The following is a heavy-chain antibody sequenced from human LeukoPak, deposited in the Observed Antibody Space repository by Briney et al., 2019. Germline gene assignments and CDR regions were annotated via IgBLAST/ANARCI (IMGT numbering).Heavy chain of an antibody. CDR2: FDPEDGET. CDR1: GNTLSELS. CDR3: ATGITGTTLDY. J-gene: IGHJ4*02. Sequence: APVKVSCKVSGNTLSELSMHRGRQAPGKGLEWMGGFDPEDGETIYAQKFQGRVTMTEDTSTDTAYMELSSLRSEDTAVYYCATGITGTTLDYWGQGTLVTVSS. D-gene: IGHD1-7*01. V-gene: IGHV1-24*01.